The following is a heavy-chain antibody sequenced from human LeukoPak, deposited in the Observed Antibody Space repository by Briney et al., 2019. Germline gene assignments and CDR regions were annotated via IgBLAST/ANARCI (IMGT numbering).Heavy chain of an antibody. J-gene: IGHJ3*02. CDR1: GGSISSYY. V-gene: IGHV4-59*12. Sequence: PSKTLSLTCTVSGGSISSYYWSWIRQPPGKGLEWIGYIYYSGSTNYNPSLKSRVTISVDTSKNQFSLKLSSVTAADTAVCYCARARRITMVRGDRNDAFDIWGQGTMVTVSS. D-gene: IGHD3-10*01. CDR3: ARARRITMVRGDRNDAFDI. CDR2: IYYSGST.